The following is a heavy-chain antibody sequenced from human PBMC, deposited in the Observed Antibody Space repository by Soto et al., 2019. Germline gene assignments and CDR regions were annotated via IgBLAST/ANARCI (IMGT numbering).Heavy chain of an antibody. V-gene: IGHV4-39*01. CDR1: GGSISSSSYH. J-gene: IGHJ4*02. Sequence: PSETLSLTCTVSGGSISSSSYHWGWIRQPPGKGLEWVGSIYYSRSTFYNSSLKSRVTISVDTSKNQFSLKLSSVTAADTAVYYCAKHRYSNYPSFDYWGQGTLVTVSS. CDR2: IYYSRST. CDR3: AKHRYSNYPSFDY. D-gene: IGHD4-4*01.